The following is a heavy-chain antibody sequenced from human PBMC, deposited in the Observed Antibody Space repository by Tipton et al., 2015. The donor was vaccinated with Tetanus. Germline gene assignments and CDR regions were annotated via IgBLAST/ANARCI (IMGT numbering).Heavy chain of an antibody. CDR2: MDPNTGRS. Sequence: QVQLVQSGAEVRKPGASVKVSCKASGYAFSSYDLNWVRQATGQGLEWLGYMDPNTGRSTYGQKFQGRVTMTSDISITTAYMELKNLRSDDTAVYYCVREINGGNSGYDYYFDNWGQGTLVTVSA. CDR1: GYAFSSYD. CDR3: VREINGGNSGYDYYFDN. V-gene: IGHV1-8*01. J-gene: IGHJ4*02. D-gene: IGHD5-12*01.